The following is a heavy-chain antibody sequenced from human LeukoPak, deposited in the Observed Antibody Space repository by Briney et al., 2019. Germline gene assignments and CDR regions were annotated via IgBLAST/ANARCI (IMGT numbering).Heavy chain of an antibody. Sequence: PGGSLRLSCAASGFTFSSFALHWVRQAPGKGLQWVAVISYDGNNKYYADSVKGRFTISRDNSKNTLYLQMSNLRAQDTAVYYCARVGRGYSFNVYCFDYWGQGTLVTVSS. V-gene: IGHV3-30*15. CDR2: ISYDGNNK. CDR1: GFTFSSFA. J-gene: IGHJ4*02. CDR3: ARVGRGYSFNVYCFDY. D-gene: IGHD5-18*01.